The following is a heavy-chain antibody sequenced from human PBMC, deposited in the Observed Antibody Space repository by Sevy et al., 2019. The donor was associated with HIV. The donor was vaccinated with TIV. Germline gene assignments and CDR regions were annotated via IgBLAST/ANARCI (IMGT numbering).Heavy chain of an antibody. D-gene: IGHD6-19*01. CDR1: GFTFSSYW. V-gene: IGHV3-7*01. CDR3: VAQGYSSGWSKFDY. CDR2: IKQDGSEK. J-gene: IGHJ4*02. Sequence: GGSLRLSCAASGFTFSSYWMSWVRQAPGKGLEWVANIKQDGSEKYYVDSVKGRFTISRDNAKNSLYLQMNGLRAEDTAVYYCVAQGYSSGWSKFDYWGQGTLVTVSS.